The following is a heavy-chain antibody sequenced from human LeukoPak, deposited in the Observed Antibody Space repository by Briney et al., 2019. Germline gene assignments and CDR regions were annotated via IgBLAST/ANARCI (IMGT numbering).Heavy chain of an antibody. V-gene: IGHV1-2*02. CDR2: INPNSGGT. CDR1: GYTFTGYY. Sequence: ASVKVSCKASGYTFTGYYMHWVRQAPGQGLEWMGWINPNSGGTNYAQKFQGRVTMTRDTSISTAYMELSRLRSGDTAVYYCARDSLSIAVWDWFDPWGQGTLVTVSS. CDR3: ARDSLSIAVWDWFDP. D-gene: IGHD6-19*01. J-gene: IGHJ5*02.